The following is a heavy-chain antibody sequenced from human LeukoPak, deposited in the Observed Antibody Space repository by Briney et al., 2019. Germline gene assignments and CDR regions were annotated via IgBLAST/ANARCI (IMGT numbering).Heavy chain of an antibody. D-gene: IGHD1-26*01. Sequence: GASVKVSCKASGYTFTSYGISWVRQAPGQGLEWMGRINPNSGGTNYAQKFQGRVTMTRDTSISTAYMELSRLRSDDTAVYYCARNSWELPDYWGQGTLVTVSS. CDR2: INPNSGGT. CDR3: ARNSWELPDY. CDR1: GYTFTSYG. J-gene: IGHJ4*02. V-gene: IGHV1-2*06.